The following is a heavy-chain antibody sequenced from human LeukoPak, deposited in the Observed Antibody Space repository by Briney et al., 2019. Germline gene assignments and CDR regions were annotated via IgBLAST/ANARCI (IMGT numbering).Heavy chain of an antibody. V-gene: IGHV3-7*03. Sequence: PGGSLRLSCGASGFIFSSHWFSWVRQAPGKGLESVANINQDGRRTYYVDSVKGRFTISRDNAKSSLYLQMNSLRDEDTAIYYCAREAPPHDTSDYDFWGQGTLVTVSS. CDR1: GFIFSSHW. D-gene: IGHD3-22*01. J-gene: IGHJ4*02. CDR3: AREAPPHDTSDYDF. CDR2: INQDGRRT.